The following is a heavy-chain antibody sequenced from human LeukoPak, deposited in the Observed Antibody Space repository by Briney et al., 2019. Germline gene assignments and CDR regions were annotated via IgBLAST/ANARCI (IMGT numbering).Heavy chain of an antibody. Sequence: GGSLRLSCAASGFTFRSYAMSWVRQAPGKGLEWVSAISGSGVTTYYADSVKGRFTISRDNSKNTLYLQMNSLRAEDTALYYCAKDRDYYLVGFFDYWGQGTLVTVSS. CDR3: AKDRDYYLVGFFDY. J-gene: IGHJ4*02. CDR2: ISGSGVTT. V-gene: IGHV3-23*01. D-gene: IGHD3-10*01. CDR1: GFTFRSYA.